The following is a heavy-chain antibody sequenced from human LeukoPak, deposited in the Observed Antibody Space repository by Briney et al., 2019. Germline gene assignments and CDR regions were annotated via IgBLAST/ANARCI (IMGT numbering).Heavy chain of an antibody. V-gene: IGHV1-18*01. CDR1: GYTFTIYG. CDR3: AIPTYYDFWSGYYPLLGMDV. D-gene: IGHD3-3*01. Sequence: GASVKVSCKASGYTFTIYGISWVRQAPGQGLEWMGWISAYNGNTNYAQKLQGRVTMTTDTSTSTAYVELRSLRSDDTAVYYCAIPTYYDFWSGYYPLLGMDVWGQGTTVTVSS. J-gene: IGHJ6*02. CDR2: ISAYNGNT.